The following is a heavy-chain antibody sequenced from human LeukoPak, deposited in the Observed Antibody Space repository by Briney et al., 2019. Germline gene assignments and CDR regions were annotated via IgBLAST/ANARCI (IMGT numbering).Heavy chain of an antibody. J-gene: IGHJ4*02. CDR3: ARGGDYTTFDY. V-gene: IGHV4-34*01. CDR1: GGSFSGYY. CDR2: INHSGST. Sequence: SSETLSLTCAVYGGSFSGYYWSWIRQPPGKGLEWIGEINHSGSTNYNPSLKSRVTISVDTSKNQFSLNLSSVTAADTAVYYCARGGDYTTFDYWGQGTLVTVSS. D-gene: IGHD4-17*01.